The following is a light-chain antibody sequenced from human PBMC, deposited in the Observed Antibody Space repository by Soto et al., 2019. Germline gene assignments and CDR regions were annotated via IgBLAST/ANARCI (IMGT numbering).Light chain of an antibody. Sequence: VLTQPASVSGSPGQSITISCTGTSSDVGGYNYVSWYQHHPGKAPKLMIYEVTNRPSGVSIRFSGSKSGTTASLTISGLQAEDEADYYCLSFTSSFTYIFGTGTKVTVL. CDR1: SSDVGGYNY. V-gene: IGLV2-14*01. CDR3: LSFTSSFTYI. CDR2: EVT. J-gene: IGLJ1*01.